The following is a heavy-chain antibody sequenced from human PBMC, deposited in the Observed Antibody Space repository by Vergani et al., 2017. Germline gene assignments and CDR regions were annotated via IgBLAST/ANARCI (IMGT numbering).Heavy chain of an antibody. Sequence: EVQLVESGGGLVKPGGSLRLSCAASGFTFSSYSMNWVRQAPGKGLEWVSSISSSSSYIYYADSVKGRFTISRDNAKNSLYLQMNSLRAEDTAVYYCARVGPDILTDYGLDYWGQGTLVTVSS. D-gene: IGHD3-9*01. CDR3: ARVGPDILTDYGLDY. CDR2: ISSSSSYI. J-gene: IGHJ4*02. CDR1: GFTFSSYS. V-gene: IGHV3-21*01.